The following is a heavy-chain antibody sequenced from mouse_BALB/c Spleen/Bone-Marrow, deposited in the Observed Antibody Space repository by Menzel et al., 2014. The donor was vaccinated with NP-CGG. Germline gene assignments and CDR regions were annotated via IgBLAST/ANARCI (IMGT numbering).Heavy chain of an antibody. J-gene: IGHJ4*01. CDR3: ARGSSPYYYAMDY. CDR1: GYTFTDYA. Sequence: QVQLQQSGPELVRPGVSVKISCKGSGYTFTDYAMHWVKQSHAKSLEWIGVISTYSGNTNYNQKFKGKATMTAGKSSSTAYMELARLTSEDSAIYYCARGSSPYYYAMDYWGQGTSVTVSS. CDR2: ISTYSGNT. V-gene: IGHV1-67*01. D-gene: IGHD1-1*01.